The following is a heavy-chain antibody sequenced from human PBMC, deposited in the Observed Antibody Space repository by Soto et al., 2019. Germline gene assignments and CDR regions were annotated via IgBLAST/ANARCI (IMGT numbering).Heavy chain of an antibody. V-gene: IGHV4-39*01. CDR1: GDSIINSDFY. D-gene: IGHD3-3*02. Sequence: SETLSLTCTVSGDSIINSDFYGGWVRQPPGKGLEWIGSIFYLGSSYYNPSLKSRVTMSVDTSKNQFSLRLRSVTAADTALYFCARHSLALRKNNWFDPWGQGIMVTVSS. J-gene: IGHJ5*02. CDR3: ARHSLALRKNNWFDP. CDR2: IFYLGSS.